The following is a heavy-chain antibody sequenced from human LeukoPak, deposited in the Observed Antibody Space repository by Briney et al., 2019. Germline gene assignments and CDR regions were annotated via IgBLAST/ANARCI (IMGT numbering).Heavy chain of an antibody. CDR1: GGSISSGGYY. J-gene: IGHJ4*02. Sequence: SGTLSLTCAVSGGSISSGGYYWSWMRQHPGKGLEWIGYIYYSGSTYYNPSLKSRVTISVDTSKNQFSLKLSSVTAADTAVYYCARQRYYYDSSGYSTLCFDYWGQGTLVTVSS. CDR3: ARQRYYYDSSGYSTLCFDY. D-gene: IGHD3-22*01. V-gene: IGHV4-31*11. CDR2: IYYSGST.